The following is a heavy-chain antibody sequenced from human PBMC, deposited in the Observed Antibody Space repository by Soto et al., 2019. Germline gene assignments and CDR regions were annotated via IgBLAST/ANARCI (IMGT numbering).Heavy chain of an antibody. Sequence: ESGGGVVQPGRSLRLSCAASGFTFSSYAMHWVRQAPGKGLEWVAVISHDGSNKYYADSVKGRFTISRDNSKNTLYLQMNSLRAEDTAVYYCARETYYDFWSGPYYGMDVWGQGTTVTVSS. J-gene: IGHJ6*02. CDR3: ARETYYDFWSGPYYGMDV. D-gene: IGHD3-3*01. V-gene: IGHV3-30-3*01. CDR1: GFTFSSYA. CDR2: ISHDGSNK.